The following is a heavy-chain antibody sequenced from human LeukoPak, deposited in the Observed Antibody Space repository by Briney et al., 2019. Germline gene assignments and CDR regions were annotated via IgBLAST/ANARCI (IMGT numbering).Heavy chain of an antibody. CDR2: FDPEDGET. CDR3: ASGLLSGPI. D-gene: IGHD6-25*01. J-gene: IGHJ3*02. Sequence: ASVKVSCKVSGYTLTELSMHWVRQAPGKGLEWMGGFDPEDGETIYAQKLQGRVTMTTDTSTSTAYMELRSLRSDDTAVYYCASGLLSGPIWGQGTMVTVSS. CDR1: GYTLTELS. V-gene: IGHV1-24*01.